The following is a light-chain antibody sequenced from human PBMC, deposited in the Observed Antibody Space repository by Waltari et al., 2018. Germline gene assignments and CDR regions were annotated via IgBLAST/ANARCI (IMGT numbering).Light chain of an antibody. CDR3: SSYTTSTTLL. CDR2: DVC. CDR1: STDVGAYNF. J-gene: IGLJ1*01. V-gene: IGLV2-14*01. Sequence: QSALTQPASVSGSPGQSITISCTGSSTDVGAYNFVSWYQQHPGKVPKLILYDVCNRPSGISHRFSASKAGNTASLTISGLQEEDEGEYYCSSYTTSTTLLFGTGTRLTVL.